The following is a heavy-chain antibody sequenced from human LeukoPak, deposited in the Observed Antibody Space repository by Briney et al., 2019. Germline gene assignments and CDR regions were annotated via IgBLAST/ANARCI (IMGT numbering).Heavy chain of an antibody. CDR2: IYYSGST. CDR3: ARLEQWLVRGDY. CDR1: GGSISSYY. V-gene: IGHV4-59*01. Sequence: SETPSLTCTVSGGSISSYYWSWIRQPPGKGLEWIGYIYYSGSTNYNPSLKSRVTISVDTSKNQFSLKLSSVTAADTAVYYCARLEQWLVRGDYWGQGTLVTVSS. D-gene: IGHD6-19*01. J-gene: IGHJ4*02.